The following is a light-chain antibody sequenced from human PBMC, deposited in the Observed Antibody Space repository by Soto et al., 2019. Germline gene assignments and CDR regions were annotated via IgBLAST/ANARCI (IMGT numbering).Light chain of an antibody. J-gene: IGLJ2*01. CDR3: QAWDSSTAV. Sequence: SYELTQPSSVSVSPGQTASITCSGDKLGDRYVCWYQQKPGQSPVLVIYQDSKRPSGIPERFSGSNSGNTATLTISGTQAMDEADYYCQAWDSSTAVFGGRTKLTVL. V-gene: IGLV3-1*01. CDR1: KLGDRY. CDR2: QDS.